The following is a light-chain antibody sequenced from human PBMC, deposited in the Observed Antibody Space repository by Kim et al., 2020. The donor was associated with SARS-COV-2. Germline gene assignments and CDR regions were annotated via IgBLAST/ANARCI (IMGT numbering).Light chain of an antibody. V-gene: IGLV3-1*01. J-gene: IGLJ2*01. CDR1: NVGDKN. CDR2: EDI. Sequence: GSPGQPALITCSGNNVGDKNVCLYQQRPGQSPLLVIYEDIKRPTGIPERVSGSNSGNTATLTISGTQAMGEADYYCQAWDSRTVVFGRGTQLTVL. CDR3: QAWDSRTVV.